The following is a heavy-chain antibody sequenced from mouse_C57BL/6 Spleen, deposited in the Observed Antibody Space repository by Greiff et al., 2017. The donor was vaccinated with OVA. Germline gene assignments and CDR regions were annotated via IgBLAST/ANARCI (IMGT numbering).Heavy chain of an antibody. CDR1: GYAFSSSW. CDR2: IYPGDGDT. Sequence: VKLQESGPELVKPGASVKISCKASGYAFSSSWMNWVKQRPGKGLEWIGRIYPGDGDTNYNGKFKGKATLTADKSSSTAYMQLSSLTSEDSAVYFCAREDGDYWGQGTTLTVSS. V-gene: IGHV1-82*01. CDR3: AREDGDY. J-gene: IGHJ2*01.